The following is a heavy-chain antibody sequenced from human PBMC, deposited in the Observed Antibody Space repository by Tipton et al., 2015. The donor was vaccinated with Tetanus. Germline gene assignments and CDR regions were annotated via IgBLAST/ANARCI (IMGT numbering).Heavy chain of an antibody. Sequence: GLVKPSETLSLTCTVSGGSINNNNDFWGWIRQPPGKGLEWIASIHYTGSTYYNPSLKSRVSIFVDTSKTQFSLELTSVTAADTAVYYCARHFNSYSSYMDVWGKGTTVTVSS. CDR2: IHYTGST. V-gene: IGHV4-39*01. CDR1: GGSINNNNDF. J-gene: IGHJ6*03. CDR3: ARHFNSYSSYMDV.